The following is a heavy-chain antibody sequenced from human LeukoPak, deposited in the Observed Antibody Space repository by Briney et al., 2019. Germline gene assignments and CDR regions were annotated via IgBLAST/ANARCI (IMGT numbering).Heavy chain of an antibody. Sequence: GGSLRLSCAASGFTFSSYSMNWVRQAPGKGLEWVSSISSSSSYIYYADSVKGRFTISRDNAKNSLYLQMNSLRAEDTAVYYCARDEVGATTEFDYWGQGTLVTVSP. CDR1: GFTFSSYS. D-gene: IGHD1-26*01. CDR3: ARDEVGATTEFDY. CDR2: ISSSSSYI. J-gene: IGHJ4*02. V-gene: IGHV3-21*01.